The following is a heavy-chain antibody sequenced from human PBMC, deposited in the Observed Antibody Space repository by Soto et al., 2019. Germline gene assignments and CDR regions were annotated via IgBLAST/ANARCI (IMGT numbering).Heavy chain of an antibody. CDR3: ARVGPYCGGDCYSPPP. Sequence: SETLSLTCAVSGCSIRNGYYWGWIRQPPGKGLEWIGTIYHSGSTYYNPSLKSRVTISVDASENHFSLKLSSVTAADTAVYYCARVGPYCGGDCYSPPPWGQGTLVTV. J-gene: IGHJ5*02. V-gene: IGHV4-38-2*01. D-gene: IGHD2-21*02. CDR1: GCSIRNGYY. CDR2: IYHSGST.